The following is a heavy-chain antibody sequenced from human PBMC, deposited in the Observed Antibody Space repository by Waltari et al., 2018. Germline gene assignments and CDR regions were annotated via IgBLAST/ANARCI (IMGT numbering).Heavy chain of an antibody. D-gene: IGHD3-3*01. CDR1: GYTLHELS. CDR3: ATEKVEPFGVALPFAY. CDR2: FDPEDGET. V-gene: IGHV1-24*01. J-gene: IGHJ4*02. Sequence: QVQLVQSGAEVKKPGASVTVSCKVSGYTLHELSMPWVRTAPGKGLEWMGGFDPEDGETIYAQKFQGRVTMTEDTSTDTAYMELSSLRSEDTAVYYCATEKVEPFGVALPFAYWGQGTLVTVSS.